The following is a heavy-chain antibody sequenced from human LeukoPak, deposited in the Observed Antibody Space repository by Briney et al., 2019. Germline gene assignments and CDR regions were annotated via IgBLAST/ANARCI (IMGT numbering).Heavy chain of an antibody. CDR1: GDSISSSSYS. J-gene: IGHJ6*02. CDR3: AREGSRGRLPSYYYGMDV. V-gene: IGHV4-39*02. CDR2: ITYSGST. Sequence: KPWETLPLTCTVSGDSISSSSYSWGWLRQPPGKGLEWIGRITYSGSTYYNPSLKSRVTISRDTSKNQLSLEVRSVTAADTAVYYCAREGSRGRLPSYYYGMDVWGQGTTVTVSS. D-gene: IGHD2-21*02.